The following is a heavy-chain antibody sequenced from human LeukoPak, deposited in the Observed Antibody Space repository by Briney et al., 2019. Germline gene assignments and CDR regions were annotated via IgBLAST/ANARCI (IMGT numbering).Heavy chain of an antibody. CDR3: ARYYDILTGYPDSSGYYGLDY. CDR1: GGSISSGDYY. V-gene: IGHV4-30-4*08. Sequence: SQTLSLTCTVSGGSISSGDYYWSWIRQPPGKGLEWIGYIYYSGSTCYNPSLKSRVTISVDTSKNQFSLKLSSVTAADTAVYYCARYYDILTGYPDSSGYYGLDYWGQGTLVTVSS. J-gene: IGHJ4*02. CDR2: IYYSGST. D-gene: IGHD3-9*01.